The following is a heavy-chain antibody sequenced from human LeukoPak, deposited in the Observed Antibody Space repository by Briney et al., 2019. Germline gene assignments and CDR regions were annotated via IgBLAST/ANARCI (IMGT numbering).Heavy chain of an antibody. D-gene: IGHD2-2*01. Sequence: ASVKVSCKASAYTFTNYGISWVRQAPGQGLEWMGWIDPNNGNTRYAEDLQGRVTMTTDISTSTAYMELRSLRSDDTAIYHCARDFTPPHCTTPNCSRGGWFDPWGQGTLVTVSS. CDR3: ARDFTPPHCTTPNCSRGGWFDP. V-gene: IGHV1-18*01. J-gene: IGHJ5*02. CDR1: AYTFTNYG. CDR2: IDPNNGNT.